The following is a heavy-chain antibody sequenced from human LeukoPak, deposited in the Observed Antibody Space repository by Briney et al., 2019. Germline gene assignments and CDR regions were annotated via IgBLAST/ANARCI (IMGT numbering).Heavy chain of an antibody. CDR2: IYYSGST. Sequence: SETLFLTCTVSGGSISSYYWSWIRQPPGKGLEWIGYIYYSGSTNYNPSLKSRVTISVDTSKNQFSLKLSSVTAADTAVYYCARAGPGTSSGLGGYPPDYYYYMDVWGKGTTVTVSS. D-gene: IGHD3-22*01. CDR3: ARAGPGTSSGLGGYPPDYYYYMDV. J-gene: IGHJ6*03. V-gene: IGHV4-59*01. CDR1: GGSISSYY.